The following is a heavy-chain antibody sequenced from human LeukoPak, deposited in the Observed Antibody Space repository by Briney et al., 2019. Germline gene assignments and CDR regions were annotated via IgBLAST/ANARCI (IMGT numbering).Heavy chain of an antibody. Sequence: ASVKVSCKASGYTFTSYDINWVRQATGQGLEWMGWMNPNSGNTGYAQKFQGRVTITRNTSISTGYMELSSLRSEDTAVYYCARASTIYGVDFDYWGQGTLVTVSS. CDR1: GYTFTSYD. CDR3: ARASTIYGVDFDY. J-gene: IGHJ4*02. V-gene: IGHV1-8*03. D-gene: IGHD4-17*01. CDR2: MNPNSGNT.